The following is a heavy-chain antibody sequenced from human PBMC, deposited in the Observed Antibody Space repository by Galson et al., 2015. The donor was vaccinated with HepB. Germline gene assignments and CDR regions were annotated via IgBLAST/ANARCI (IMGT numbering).Heavy chain of an antibody. CDR3: ARDLVDPAAGNDAFDI. CDR2: IYSGGST. J-gene: IGHJ3*02. V-gene: IGHV3-66*01. Sequence: SLRLSCAASGFTVSSNYMSWVRQAPGKGLEWVSVIYSGGSTYYADSVKGRFTISRDNSKNTLYLQMNSLRAEDTAVYYCARDLVDPAAGNDAFDIWGQGTMVTVSS. CDR1: GFTVSSNY. D-gene: IGHD6-19*01.